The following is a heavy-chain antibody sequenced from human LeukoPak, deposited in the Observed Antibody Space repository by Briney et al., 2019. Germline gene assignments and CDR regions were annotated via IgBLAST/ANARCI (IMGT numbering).Heavy chain of an antibody. CDR1: GFTFINYW. V-gene: IGHV3-74*01. D-gene: IGHD5-18*01. J-gene: IGHJ4*02. CDR3: ARGGLYSYGGFDY. Sequence: PGGSLRLSCAASGFTFINYWLVSVRQAPGKGLLWVSRINSDGSSTTNADSVKGRFTISRDNAKNTLYLQMNSLRAEDTAVYYCARGGLYSYGGFDYWGQGTLVTVSS. CDR2: INSDGSST.